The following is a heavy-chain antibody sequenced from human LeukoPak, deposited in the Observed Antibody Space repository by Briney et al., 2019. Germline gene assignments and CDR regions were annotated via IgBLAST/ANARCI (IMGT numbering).Heavy chain of an antibody. Sequence: GRSLRLSCAASGFTFDDYAMHWVRQAPGKGLEWVSGISWGSGSIGYADSVKGRFTISRDTFRSTLSLQMHSLRPEDTAVYYCAKDHVDSSSWSQYFDLWGRGTPVTVSS. CDR2: ISWGSGSI. CDR3: AKDHVDSSSWSQYFDL. CDR1: GFTFDDYA. V-gene: IGHV3-9*01. D-gene: IGHD6-13*01. J-gene: IGHJ2*01.